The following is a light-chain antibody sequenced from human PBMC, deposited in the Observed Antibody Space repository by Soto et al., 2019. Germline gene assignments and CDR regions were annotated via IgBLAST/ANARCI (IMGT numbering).Light chain of an antibody. CDR2: EVS. J-gene: IGLJ1*01. CDR1: SSDVGNYNL. CDR3: CSYAGSSTPLI. V-gene: IGLV2-23*02. Sequence: QSALTQPASVSGSPGQSITISCTGTSSDVGNYNLVSWYQQHPGKAPKLMIYEVSKWHSGVSNRFSGSKSGNTASLTISGLQAEDEADDYCCSYAGSSTPLIFGTGTKVTVL.